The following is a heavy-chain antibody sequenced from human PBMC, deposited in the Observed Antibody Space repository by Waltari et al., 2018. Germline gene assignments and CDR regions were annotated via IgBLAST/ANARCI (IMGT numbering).Heavy chain of an antibody. CDR3: TRSGGASAFDI. CDR2: IGEDGTEK. D-gene: IGHD1-1*01. V-gene: IGHV3-7*02. Sequence: EVQLVESGGGLVQPGGSLRVSCTASDFLFSHYWMSWVRQAPGKEPEWVANIGEDGTEKYYVHSVKGRFTISRDNVKNSLYLEMNSLRAEDTAMYYCTRSGGASAFDIWGQGTMVTVSS. J-gene: IGHJ3*02. CDR1: DFLFSHYW.